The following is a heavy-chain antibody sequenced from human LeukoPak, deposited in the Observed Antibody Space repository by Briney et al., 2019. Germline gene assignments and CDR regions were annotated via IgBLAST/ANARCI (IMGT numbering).Heavy chain of an antibody. D-gene: IGHD2-21*02. CDR3: ARVVCGGDCRSDY. V-gene: IGHV3-48*02. CDR2: ISSSSSTI. J-gene: IGHJ4*02. CDR1: GFTFSSYS. Sequence: GGSLRLSCAASGFTFSSYSMNWVRQAPGKGLERVSYISSSSSTIYYADSVKGRFTISRDNAKNSLYLQMNSLRDEDTAVYYCARVVCGGDCRSDYWGQGTLVTVSS.